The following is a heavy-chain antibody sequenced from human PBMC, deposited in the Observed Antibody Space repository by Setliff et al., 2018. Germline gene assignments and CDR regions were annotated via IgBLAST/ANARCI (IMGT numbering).Heavy chain of an antibody. D-gene: IGHD3-3*01. CDR1: GSTLTELT. J-gene: IGHJ4*02. Sequence: ASVKVSCKVSGSTLTELTMYWVRQAPGKGLEWMGSFNPEDDEIIYAQKFLGRVTMTRNTYISTAYMDLSSLRFEDTAVYYCARAQSWSGGPYYFDNWGQGTLVTVSS. CDR3: ARAQSWSGGPYYFDN. CDR2: FNPEDDEI. V-gene: IGHV1-24*01.